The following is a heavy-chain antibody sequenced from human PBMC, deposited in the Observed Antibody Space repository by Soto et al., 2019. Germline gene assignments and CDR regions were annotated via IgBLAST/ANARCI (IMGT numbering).Heavy chain of an antibody. CDR2: IYYSGST. Sequence: SETLSLTCTVSGGSISSYYWSWIRQPPGKGLEWIGYIYYSGSTNYNPSLKSRVTISVDTSKNQFSLKLSSVTAADTAVYYCARGYLGELSYLYYYYMDVWGKGTTVTVSS. D-gene: IGHD3-16*02. CDR3: ARGYLGELSYLYYYYMDV. CDR1: GGSISSYY. V-gene: IGHV4-59*01. J-gene: IGHJ6*03.